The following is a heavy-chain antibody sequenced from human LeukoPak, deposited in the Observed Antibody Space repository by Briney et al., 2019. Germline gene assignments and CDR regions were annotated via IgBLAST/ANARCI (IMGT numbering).Heavy chain of an antibody. CDR1: GYTFTTYG. Sequence: GASVKVSCKASGYTFTTYGISWVRQAPGQGLEWMGWINAYNGNTNYAQKLQGRVTMTTDTSTGTVYMELRSLRFDDTAVYYCARTYIYGPFDYWGQGTLVTVSS. CDR3: ARTYIYGPFDY. J-gene: IGHJ4*02. D-gene: IGHD5-18*01. V-gene: IGHV1-18*01. CDR2: INAYNGNT.